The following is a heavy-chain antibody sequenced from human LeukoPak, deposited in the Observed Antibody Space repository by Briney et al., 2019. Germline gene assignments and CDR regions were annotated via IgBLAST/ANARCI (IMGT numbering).Heavy chain of an antibody. Sequence: GASVKVSCKASGYTFTSYDINWVRQATGQGLEWMGSMNPNSGNTGYAQKFQGRVTMTRNTSISTAYMELSSLRSEDTAVYYCARGGVVVAATTLNYWGQGTLVTVSS. CDR2: MNPNSGNT. CDR3: ARGGVVVAATTLNY. J-gene: IGHJ4*02. V-gene: IGHV1-8*01. CDR1: GYTFTSYD. D-gene: IGHD2-15*01.